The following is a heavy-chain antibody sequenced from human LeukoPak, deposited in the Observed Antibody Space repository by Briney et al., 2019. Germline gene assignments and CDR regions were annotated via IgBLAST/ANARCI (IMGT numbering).Heavy chain of an antibody. D-gene: IGHD3-3*01. CDR3: ARVLSDYDFWSGYRPSSSDY. CDR1: GFTFSSYE. Sequence: GGSLRLSRAASGFTFSSYEMNWVRQAPGKGLEWVSYISSSGSTIYYADSVKGRFTISRDNAKNSLYLQMNSLRAEDTAVYYCARVLSDYDFWSGYRPSSSDYWGQGTLVTVSS. J-gene: IGHJ4*02. CDR2: ISSSGSTI. V-gene: IGHV3-48*03.